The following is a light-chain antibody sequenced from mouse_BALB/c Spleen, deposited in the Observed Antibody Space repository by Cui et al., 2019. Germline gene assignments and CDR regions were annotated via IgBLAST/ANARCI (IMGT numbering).Light chain of an antibody. J-gene: IGKJ4*01. CDR3: QNDHSYPFT. CDR2: GAS. CDR1: QSLLNSGNQKNY. V-gene: IGKV8-28*01. Sequence: DIVMTPSPSSLSVSAGEKVTMSCKSSQSLLNSGNQKNYLAWYQQKPGQPPKLLIYGASTRESGVPDRFTGSGSGTDFTLTISSVQAEDLAVYYCQNDHSYPFTFGSGTKLEIK.